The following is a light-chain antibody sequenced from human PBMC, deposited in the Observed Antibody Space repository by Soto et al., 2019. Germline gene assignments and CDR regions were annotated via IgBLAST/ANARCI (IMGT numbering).Light chain of an antibody. CDR3: QQYHSYPRT. V-gene: IGKV1-5*03. CDR1: QSITTW. Sequence: DIQMTQSPSTLSASVGDRVTITCRPSQSITTWLAWYQQKPGKAPKVLIYKAPNLESGVPSRFRGSGSGTEFTLTISSLQPDDSATYYCQQYHSYPRTFGQGTKLEIK. CDR2: KAP. J-gene: IGKJ2*02.